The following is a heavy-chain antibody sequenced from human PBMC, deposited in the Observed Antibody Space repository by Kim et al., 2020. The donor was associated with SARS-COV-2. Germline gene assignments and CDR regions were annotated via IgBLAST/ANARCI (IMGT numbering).Heavy chain of an antibody. D-gene: IGHD2-2*01. J-gene: IGHJ4*02. V-gene: IGHV3-49*04. CDR3: TRDGLYCSSTSCYYDFDY. CDR1: GFTFGDYA. Sequence: GGSLRLSCTASGFTFGDYAMSWVRQAPGKGLEWVGFIRSKAYGGTTEYAASVKGRFTISRDDSKSIAYLQMNSLKTEDTAVYYCTRDGLYCSSTSCYYDFDYWGQGTLVTVSS. CDR2: IRSKAYGGTT.